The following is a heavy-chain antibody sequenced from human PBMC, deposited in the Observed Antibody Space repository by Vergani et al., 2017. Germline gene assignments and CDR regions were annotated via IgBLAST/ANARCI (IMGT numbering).Heavy chain of an antibody. CDR1: GFTFSSYG. CDR2: ISYDGSNK. Sequence: QVQLVESGGGVVQPGRSLRLSCAASGFTFSSYGMHWVRQAPGMGLEWVAVISYDGSNKYYADSVKGRFTISRDNSKNTLYLQMNSLRAEDTAVYYCAKDNGDVLRCFDWPRPNWFDPWGQGTLVTVSS. V-gene: IGHV3-30*18. J-gene: IGHJ5*02. CDR3: AKDNGDVLRCFDWPRPNWFDP. D-gene: IGHD3-9*01.